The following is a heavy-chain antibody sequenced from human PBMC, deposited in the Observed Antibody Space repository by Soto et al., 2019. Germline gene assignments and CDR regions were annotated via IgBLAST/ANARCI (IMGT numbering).Heavy chain of an antibody. V-gene: IGHV4-31*03. J-gene: IGHJ6*02. Sequence: SETLSLTCTVSGGSISSGGYYWSWIRQHPGKGLEWIGYTYYSGSTYYNPSLKSRVTISVDTSKNQFSLKLSSVTAADTAVYYCARGNCTNGVCRYYYGMDVWGQGTTVTVSS. D-gene: IGHD2-8*01. CDR1: GGSISSGGYY. CDR2: TYYSGST. CDR3: ARGNCTNGVCRYYYGMDV.